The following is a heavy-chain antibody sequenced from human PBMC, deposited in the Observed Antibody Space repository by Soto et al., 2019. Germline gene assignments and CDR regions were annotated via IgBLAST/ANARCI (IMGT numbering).Heavy chain of an antibody. V-gene: IGHV1-69*01. J-gene: IGHJ3*02. CDR1: GGTFSSYA. Sequence: QVQLVQSGAEVKKPGSSVKVSCKASGGTFSSYAISWVRQAPGQGLEWMGGIIPIFGTANYAQKFQGRVTTTADESTSTAYMELSSLRSEDTAVYYCARDTDPYDSSGYYYGFGAFDIWGQGTMVTVSS. D-gene: IGHD3-22*01. CDR2: IIPIFGTA. CDR3: ARDTDPYDSSGYYYGFGAFDI.